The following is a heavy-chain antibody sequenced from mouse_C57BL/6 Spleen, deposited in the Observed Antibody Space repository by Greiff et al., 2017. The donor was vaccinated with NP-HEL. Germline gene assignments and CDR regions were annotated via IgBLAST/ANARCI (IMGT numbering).Heavy chain of an antibody. Sequence: VQLQQSGAELARHGASVKMSCKASGYTFTSYTMHWVKQRPGQGLEWIGYINPSSGYTKYNQKFKDKATLTADKSSSTAYMQLSSLTSEDSAVYYCARELRYAMDYWGQGTSVTVSS. V-gene: IGHV1-4*01. D-gene: IGHD3-2*02. CDR2: INPSSGYT. J-gene: IGHJ4*01. CDR1: GYTFTSYT. CDR3: ARELRYAMDY.